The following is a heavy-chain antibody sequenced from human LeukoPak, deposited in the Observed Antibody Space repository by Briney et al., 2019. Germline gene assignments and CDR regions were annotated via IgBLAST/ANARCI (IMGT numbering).Heavy chain of an antibody. V-gene: IGHV3-21*01. J-gene: IGHJ5*02. CDR2: ISSSSSYI. CDR3: ARAPDSSSWTGNWFDP. Sequence: GGSLRLSCAASGFTFSSYSMNWVRQAPGKGREWGSSISSSSSYIYYADSVKGRFTISRDNAKNSLYLQMTSLRAEDTAVYYCARAPDSSSWTGNWFDPWGQGTLVTVSS. D-gene: IGHD6-13*01. CDR1: GFTFSSYS.